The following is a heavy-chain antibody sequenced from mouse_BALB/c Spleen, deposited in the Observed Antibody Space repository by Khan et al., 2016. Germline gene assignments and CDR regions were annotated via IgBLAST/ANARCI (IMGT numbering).Heavy chain of an antibody. D-gene: IGHD1-1*01. CDR3: ARAGYYWYLVN. CDR1: GFDFSRYW. V-gene: IGHV4-1*02. Sequence: EVKLLESGGGLVQPGGSLKLSCAASGFDFSRYWMSWVRQAPGKGLEWIGEINPDSSTINYTPSLKDKFIISRDNAKNTLYLQMRKVRSEDTVLSYGARAGYYWYLVNWGQGTLVTVSA. J-gene: IGHJ3*01. CDR2: INPDSSTI.